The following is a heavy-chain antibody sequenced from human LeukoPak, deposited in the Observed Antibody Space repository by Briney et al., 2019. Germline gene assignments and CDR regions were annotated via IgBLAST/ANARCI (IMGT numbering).Heavy chain of an antibody. CDR1: GASISSSY. Sequence: SETLSLTCTVSGASISSSYWTWVRQPPGKGLEWIGFINYSGSTNYNPSLKSRVTISVDTSKNQFSLKLSSVAAADTALYYCARLTLNSGSYLFDYWAQGILVTVSS. D-gene: IGHD6-19*01. CDR2: INYSGST. J-gene: IGHJ4*02. CDR3: ARLTLNSGSYLFDY. V-gene: IGHV4-59*08.